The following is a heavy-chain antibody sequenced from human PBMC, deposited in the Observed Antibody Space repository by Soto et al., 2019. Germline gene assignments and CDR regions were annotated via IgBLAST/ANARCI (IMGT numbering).Heavy chain of an antibody. CDR2: INHSGST. Sequence: ETLSLTFAVYGGSFSGYYCSWIRQPPGKGLEWIGEINHSGSTNYNPSFKSRVTISVDTSKNQFSLKLSSVTAADTAVYYCASAHLGFYSSSWTKGFYFDFWGQGTLVT. V-gene: IGHV4-34*01. J-gene: IGHJ4*02. D-gene: IGHD6-6*01. CDR3: ASAHLGFYSSSWTKGFYFDF. CDR1: GGSFSGYY.